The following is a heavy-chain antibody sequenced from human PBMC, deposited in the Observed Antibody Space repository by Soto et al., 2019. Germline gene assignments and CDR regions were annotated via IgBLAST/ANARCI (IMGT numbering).Heavy chain of an antibody. J-gene: IGHJ6*03. Sequence: QVQLAQSGAEVKKPGSSVKISCTASGVTFNNYTFTWVRRAPGQGLEWMGRVIPLLDASNYAEKFQDRVTITADRSTSTVYIELSCLRSDDSAIYYCASGKSQMRQYRMGFYYYIDVWGKGTTVTVSS. D-gene: IGHD1-1*01. CDR3: ASGKSQMRQYRMGFYYYIDV. CDR1: GVTFNNYT. V-gene: IGHV1-69*08. CDR2: VIPLLDAS.